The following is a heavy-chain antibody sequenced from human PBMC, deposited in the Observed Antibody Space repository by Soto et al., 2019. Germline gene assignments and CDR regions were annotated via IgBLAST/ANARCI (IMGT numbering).Heavy chain of an antibody. J-gene: IGHJ4*02. D-gene: IGHD2-21*01. CDR1: GCTFSSYA. CDR2: ISGSGGST. Sequence: PGGSLRLSCAASGCTFSSYALSWVRQALGKEIEWVSAISGSGGSTYYADSVKGRFTISRDNSKNTLYLQMNSLRAEDTAVYYCAKYREYCGDEVDYWGQGTLDTASS. V-gene: IGHV3-23*01. CDR3: AKYREYCGDEVDY.